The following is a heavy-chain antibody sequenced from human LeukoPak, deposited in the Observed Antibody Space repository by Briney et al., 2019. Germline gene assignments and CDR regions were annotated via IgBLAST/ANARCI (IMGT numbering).Heavy chain of an antibody. Sequence: GGSLRLSFAASGFTFSSYWMTWVRQAPGKGLEWVANIKRDGSEKNHLDSRFIISRDNGKNSLYLQMDSLRAEDTAVYYCARDGGRRWLQWDYWGQGTLVTVSS. CDR2: IKRDGSEK. CDR3: ARDGGRRWLQWDY. D-gene: IGHD5-24*01. J-gene: IGHJ4*02. V-gene: IGHV3-7*01. CDR1: GFTFSSYW.